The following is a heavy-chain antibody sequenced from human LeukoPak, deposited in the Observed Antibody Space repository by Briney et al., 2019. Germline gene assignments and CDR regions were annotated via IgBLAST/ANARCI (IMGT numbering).Heavy chain of an antibody. Sequence: PGGSLRLSCATSGFTFSSYAMHWVRQAPGKGLEWVALISYDGINQYYADSVKGRFIISRDNSKNTLYLQLNSLRLEDTAVYYCTLTPIGVVYYFDYWGQGTLVTVSS. CDR3: TLTPIGVVYYFDY. V-gene: IGHV3-30*04. CDR1: GFTFSSYA. CDR2: ISYDGINQ. J-gene: IGHJ4*02. D-gene: IGHD2-8*01.